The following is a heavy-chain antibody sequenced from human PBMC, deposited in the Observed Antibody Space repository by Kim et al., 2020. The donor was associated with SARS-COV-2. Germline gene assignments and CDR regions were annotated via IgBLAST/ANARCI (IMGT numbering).Heavy chain of an antibody. CDR1: GFTFDDYA. D-gene: IGHD6-19*01. CDR2: ISWNSGSI. CDR3: AKCEGAVAGLVDY. Sequence: GGSLRLSCAASGFTFDDYAMHWVRQAPGKGLEWVSGISWNSGSIGYADSVKGRFTISRDNAKNSLYLQMNSLRAEDTALYYCAKCEGAVAGLVDYWGQGT. V-gene: IGHV3-9*01. J-gene: IGHJ4*02.